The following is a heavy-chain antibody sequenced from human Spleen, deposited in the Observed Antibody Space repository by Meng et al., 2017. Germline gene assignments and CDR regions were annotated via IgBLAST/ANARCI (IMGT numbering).Heavy chain of an antibody. CDR2: ISYDGSNK. Sequence: VQLVESGGVVVQSGMSFRLFGAAPGFSFIRSAMHWVRQAPGKGLELVAVISYDGSNKYYADSVKGRFTISRDNSKNTLYLQMNSLRAEDTAVYYCARDGWGYCSGGSCYSGGWFDPWGQGTLVTVSS. CDR3: ARDGWGYCSGGSCYSGGWFDP. V-gene: IGHV3-30-3*01. CDR1: GFSFIRSA. D-gene: IGHD2-15*01. J-gene: IGHJ5*02.